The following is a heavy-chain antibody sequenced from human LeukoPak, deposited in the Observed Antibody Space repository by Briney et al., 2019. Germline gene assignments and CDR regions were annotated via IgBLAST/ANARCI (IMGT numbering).Heavy chain of an antibody. CDR3: AREGGFYRPLDY. CDR1: GGSVSSTSW. CDR2: VHLDGRT. J-gene: IGHJ4*02. Sequence: PSGTLSLTCAVSGGSVSSTSWWTWFRQPPGKGLEWIGEVHLDGRTNYNPSLTGRLTMSVDLYENHISLKLTSVTAADTAVYYCAREGGFYRPLDYSGQGTLVTVSS. V-gene: IGHV4-4*02. D-gene: IGHD3-3*01.